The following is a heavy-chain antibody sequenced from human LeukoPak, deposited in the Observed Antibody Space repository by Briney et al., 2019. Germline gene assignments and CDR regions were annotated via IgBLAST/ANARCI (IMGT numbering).Heavy chain of an antibody. CDR2: IWYDGSNK. CDR1: GFTFSSYG. V-gene: IGHV3-33*01. CDR3: ARVLRYFDWLPYFDY. D-gene: IGHD3-9*01. J-gene: IGHJ4*02. Sequence: GGSLRLSCAASGFTFSSYGMHWVRQAPGKGLEWVAVIWYDGSNKYYADSVKGRFTISRDNPKNTLYLQMNSLRAEDTAVYYCARVLRYFDWLPYFDYWGQGTLVTVSS.